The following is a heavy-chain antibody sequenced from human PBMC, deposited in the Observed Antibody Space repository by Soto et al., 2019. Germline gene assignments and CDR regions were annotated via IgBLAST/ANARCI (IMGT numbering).Heavy chain of an antibody. CDR3: AKGGYNYDYA. V-gene: IGHV3-23*01. Sequence: GGSLRLSCAASGFSFSTSAMSWVRQAPGKGLEWVSAISGRGDRTFYADSVKGRFTMSRDNSKNTLYLQMNSLRAEDTAVYFCAKGGYNYDYAWGQGTLVTVSS. CDR2: ISGRGDRT. J-gene: IGHJ5*02. CDR1: GFSFSTSA. D-gene: IGHD5-18*01.